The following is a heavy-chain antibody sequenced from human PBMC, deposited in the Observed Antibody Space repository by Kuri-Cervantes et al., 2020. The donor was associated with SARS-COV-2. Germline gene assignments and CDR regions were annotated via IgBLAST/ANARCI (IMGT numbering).Heavy chain of an antibody. CDR1: GFTFSRYG. CDR3: VKEANSGWYGGD. Sequence: GSLRLFCAASGFTFSRYGMLWVRQAPGKGLELVAVIRYDGGAEHYKDSVQGRFTISRDNSNNMLYLQMNSLKPEDTAVYYCVKEANSGWYGGDWGQGSLVTVSS. CDR2: IRYDGGAE. J-gene: IGHJ4*02. D-gene: IGHD6-13*01. V-gene: IGHV3-30*18.